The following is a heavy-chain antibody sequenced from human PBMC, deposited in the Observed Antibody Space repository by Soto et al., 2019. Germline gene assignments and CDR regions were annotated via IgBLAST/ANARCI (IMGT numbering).Heavy chain of an antibody. CDR3: ARNVLLSGSSYYYYYGMDV. Sequence: SLRLSCAASGFTFSSYAMHWVRQAPGKGLEWVAVISYDGSNKYYADSVKGRFTISRDNSKNTLYLQMNSLRDEDTAVYYCARNVLLSGSSYYYYYGMDVWGQGTTVTVSS. CDR2: ISYDGSNK. V-gene: IGHV3-30-3*01. J-gene: IGHJ6*02. CDR1: GFTFSSYA. D-gene: IGHD1-26*01.